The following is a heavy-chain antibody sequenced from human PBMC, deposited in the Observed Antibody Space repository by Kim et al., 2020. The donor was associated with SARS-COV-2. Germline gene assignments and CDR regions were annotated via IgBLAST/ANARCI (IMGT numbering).Heavy chain of an antibody. V-gene: IGHV4-34*01. D-gene: IGHD6-13*01. Sequence: SETLSLTCAVYGGSFSGYYWSWIRQPPGKGLEWIGEINHSGSTNYNPSLKSRVTISVDTSKNQFSLKLSSVTAADTAVYYCAGASEQQWWFDPWGQGTLVTVSS. CDR2: INHSGST. J-gene: IGHJ5*02. CDR3: AGASEQQWWFDP. CDR1: GGSFSGYY.